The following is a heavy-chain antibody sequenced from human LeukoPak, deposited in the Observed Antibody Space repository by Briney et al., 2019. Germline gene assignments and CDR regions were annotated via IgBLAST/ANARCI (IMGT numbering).Heavy chain of an antibody. CDR1: GFSFSNYA. CDR3: AKLRYSSSWAPAEYFQH. J-gene: IGHJ1*01. CDR2: LSGSGTST. V-gene: IGHV3-23*01. D-gene: IGHD6-13*01. Sequence: GGSLRLSCAASGFSFSNYAMTWVRQAPGKGLEWVSTLSGSGTSTYFADSVKGRFTISRDNSKNTLYLQMNSLRAEDTAVYYCAKLRYSSSWAPAEYFQHWGQGTLVTVSS.